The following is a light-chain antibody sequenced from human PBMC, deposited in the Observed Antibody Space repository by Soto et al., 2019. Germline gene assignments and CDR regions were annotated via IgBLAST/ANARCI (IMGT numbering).Light chain of an antibody. Sequence: DIHMTQSPSTLSASVGDRVTITCRASQSISSWLAWYQQKPGKAPKLLIYKTSSLDTGVPSRFSGSGSGTEFTLTISSLQPDDFATYYCQHYKDSSWTFGQGTKVEVK. J-gene: IGKJ1*01. CDR2: KTS. CDR1: QSISSW. V-gene: IGKV1-5*03. CDR3: QHYKDSSWT.